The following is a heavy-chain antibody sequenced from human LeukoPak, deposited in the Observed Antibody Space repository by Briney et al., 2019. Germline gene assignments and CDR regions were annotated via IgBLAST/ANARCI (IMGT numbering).Heavy chain of an antibody. CDR1: GYTFTGYY. D-gene: IGHD1-26*01. J-gene: IGHJ3*02. CDR2: INPNSGGT. CDR3: ARTYRYSGSYSEGAFDI. V-gene: IGHV1-2*02. Sequence: ASVKVSCKASGYTFTGYYMHWVRQAPGQGLEWMGWINPNSGGTNYAQKFQGRVTMTWDTSISTAYMELSRLRSDDTAVYYCARTYRYSGSYSEGAFDIWGQGTMVTVSS.